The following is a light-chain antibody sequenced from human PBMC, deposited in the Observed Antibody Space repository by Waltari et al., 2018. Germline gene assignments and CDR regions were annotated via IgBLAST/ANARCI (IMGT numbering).Light chain of an antibody. CDR3: QTGGHGTWV. Sequence: QLVLTQSPSASASLGASVKLTCTLSSGHSSNIIAWHQQQPEKGPRYLMKVNSDGSHSRGDACPDRVSGYSAGAERYLTIASVQAEDEADYYCQTGGHGTWVFGGGTKLTVL. CDR1: SGHSSNI. CDR2: VNSDGSH. V-gene: IGLV4-69*01. J-gene: IGLJ3*02.